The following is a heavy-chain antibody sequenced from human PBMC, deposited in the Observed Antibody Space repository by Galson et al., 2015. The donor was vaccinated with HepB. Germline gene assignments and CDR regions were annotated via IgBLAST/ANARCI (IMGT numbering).Heavy chain of an antibody. CDR2: IKQDGSEK. J-gene: IGHJ6*02. Sequence: SLRLSCAASGFTFSSYWMSWVRQAPGKGLEWVANIKQDGSEKYFVDSVKGRFTISRDNAKNSLYLQMNSLRAEDTAVYYCARVGYYDFWSSPGGMDVWGQGTTVAVSS. CDR1: GFTFSSYW. D-gene: IGHD3-3*01. CDR3: ARVGYYDFWSSPGGMDV. V-gene: IGHV3-7*01.